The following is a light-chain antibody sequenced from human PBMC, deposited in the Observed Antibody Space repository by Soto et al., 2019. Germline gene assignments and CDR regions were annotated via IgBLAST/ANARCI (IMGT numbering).Light chain of an antibody. J-gene: IGKJ4*01. CDR1: QSFSTN. CDR3: QQYNNWPLT. V-gene: IGKV3D-15*01. Sequence: EIVMTQSPATLSVSPGERATLSCRASQSFSTNLAWYQQKPGQAPRLVIYGTSTRATGIPARFSGSGSGTEFSLTISGLQSEDFAVYYCQQYNNWPLTFGGGTKVEIK. CDR2: GTS.